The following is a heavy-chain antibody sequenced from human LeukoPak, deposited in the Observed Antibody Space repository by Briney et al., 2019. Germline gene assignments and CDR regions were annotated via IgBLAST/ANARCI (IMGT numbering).Heavy chain of an antibody. D-gene: IGHD3-10*01. Sequence: NPGGSLRLSCAASGFTFSDYYMSWIRQAPGKGLEWVSYISSSGSTIYYADSVKGRFTISRDDAQNSLYLQMNSLRAEDTAVYYCARGFGELLSTLGMDVWGKGTTVTVSS. CDR3: ARGFGELLSTLGMDV. J-gene: IGHJ6*04. CDR2: ISSSGSTI. CDR1: GFTFSDYY. V-gene: IGHV3-11*04.